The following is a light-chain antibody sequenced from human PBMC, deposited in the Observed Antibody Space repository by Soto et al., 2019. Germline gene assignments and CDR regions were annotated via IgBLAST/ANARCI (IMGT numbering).Light chain of an antibody. CDR2: EES. V-gene: IGKV1-9*01. J-gene: IGKJ5*01. CDR1: QAVPNN. CDR3: QQSYTSIP. Sequence: DIHLTQSPSFLSSSLGDRVTITCRPSQAVPNNMAWYQQKPGKPPKXLIYEESTLHSGVPSRFSGRKSGTQFTLTIDSLQPEDFATYYCQQSYTSIPFGQGTRLEIK.